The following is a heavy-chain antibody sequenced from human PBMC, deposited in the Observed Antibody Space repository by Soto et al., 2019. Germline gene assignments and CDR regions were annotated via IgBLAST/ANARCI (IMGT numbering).Heavy chain of an antibody. J-gene: IGHJ4*02. Sequence: QVQLRESGPGLVRPSETLSLKCTVAGGSISNGGNYWSWIRHHPGKGLECIGYIYYTGSTYYNPSLTSRVTLSVDTSENQFSLKLTSVTAADTAVYYCARGQITDYHSSTYFALRGDFDYWGQGSLVTVSS. CDR2: IYYTGST. CDR3: ARGQITDYHSSTYFALRGDFDY. V-gene: IGHV4-31*03. CDR1: GGSISNGGNY. D-gene: IGHD3-22*01.